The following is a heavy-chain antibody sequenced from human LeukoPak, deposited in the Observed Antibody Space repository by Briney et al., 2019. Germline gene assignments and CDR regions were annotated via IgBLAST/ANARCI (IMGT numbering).Heavy chain of an antibody. V-gene: IGHV4-34*01. CDR3: ARGSMTTVTYYFDY. CDR1: GESFSGYY. J-gene: IGHJ4*02. CDR2: INHSGST. Sequence: PAETEALICAVYGESFSGYYWSWMRQPPGKGLEWIGEINHSGSTNYNPSLTSRVHISQDTTKNQFPPKPTSVTPADTAVYYCARGSMTTVTYYFDYWGQGALVTVSS. D-gene: IGHD4-17*01.